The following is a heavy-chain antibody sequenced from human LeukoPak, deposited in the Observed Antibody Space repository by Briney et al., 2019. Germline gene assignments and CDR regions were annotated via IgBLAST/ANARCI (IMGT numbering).Heavy chain of an antibody. CDR3: ARHPQLWGWLRGMDV. J-gene: IGHJ6*02. V-gene: IGHV3-7*03. CDR1: GFTFSSYW. D-gene: IGHD5-24*01. Sequence: GGSLRLSCAASGFTFSSYWMSWVRQAPGKGLEWVANIKQDGSGKYYVDSVKGRFTISRDNAKNSLYLQMNSLRAEDTAVYYCARHPQLWGWLRGMDVWGQGTTVTVSS. CDR2: IKQDGSGK.